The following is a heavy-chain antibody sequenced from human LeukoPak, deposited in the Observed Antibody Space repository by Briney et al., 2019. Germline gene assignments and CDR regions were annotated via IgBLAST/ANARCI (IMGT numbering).Heavy chain of an antibody. CDR2: FNPNSGGT. CDR1: GYTFTGYY. D-gene: IGHD3-3*01. CDR3: AREPILLFNWFDP. V-gene: IGHV1-2*02. Sequence: ASVKVSCKASGYTFTGYYMHWVRQAPGQGLEWMGWFNPNSGGTNYAQKFQGRVTMTRDTSISTAYMELSRLRSDDTAVYYCAREPILLFNWFDPWGQGTLVTVSS. J-gene: IGHJ5*02.